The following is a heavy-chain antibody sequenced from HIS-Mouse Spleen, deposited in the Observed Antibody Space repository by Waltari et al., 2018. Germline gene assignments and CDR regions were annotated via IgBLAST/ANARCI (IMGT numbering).Heavy chain of an antibody. V-gene: IGHV1-8*01. J-gene: IGHJ4*02. CDR1: GYTFTSYD. D-gene: IGHD4-4*01. CDR2: INPNSGNP. Sequence: QVQLVQSGAEVKKPGASVKVSCKASGYTFTSYDINWVRQATGQGLEWMGWINPNSGNPGYAQKFQGRVTITRNTSISTAYMELSSLRSEDTAVYYCARGHDYSNYFDYWGQGTLVTVSS. CDR3: ARGHDYSNYFDY.